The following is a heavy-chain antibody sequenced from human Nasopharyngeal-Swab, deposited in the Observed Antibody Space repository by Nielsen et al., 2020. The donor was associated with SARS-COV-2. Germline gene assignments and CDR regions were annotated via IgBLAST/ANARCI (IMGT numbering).Heavy chain of an antibody. CDR2: IDPSDSYT. J-gene: IGHJ4*02. CDR1: GYSFTSYW. CDR3: ASHPLYSSGWYGVDY. Sequence: GESLKISCKGSGYSFTSYWISWVRQMPGKGLEWMGRIDPSDSYTNYSPSFQGHVTISADKSISTAYLQWSSLKASDTAMYYCASHPLYSSGWYGVDYWGQGTLVTVSS. D-gene: IGHD6-19*01. V-gene: IGHV5-10-1*01.